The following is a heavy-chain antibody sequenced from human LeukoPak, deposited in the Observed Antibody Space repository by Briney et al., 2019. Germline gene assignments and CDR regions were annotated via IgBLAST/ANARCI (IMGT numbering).Heavy chain of an antibody. CDR2: IYPGDSDT. CDR3: ARQSRVGATTVPFDY. Sequence: GESLKISCKGSGYSFTSYWIGWVRQMPGKGLGWMGIIYPGDSDTRYSPSFQGQVTISADKPISTAYLQWSSLKASDTAMYYCARQSRVGATTVPFDYWGQGTLVTVSS. CDR1: GYSFTSYW. V-gene: IGHV5-51*01. J-gene: IGHJ4*02. D-gene: IGHD1-26*01.